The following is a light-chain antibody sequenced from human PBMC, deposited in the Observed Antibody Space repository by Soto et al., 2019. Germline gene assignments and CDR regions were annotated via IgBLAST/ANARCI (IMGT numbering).Light chain of an antibody. J-gene: IGKJ4*01. CDR1: QSLTNSF. CDR3: QQYGILPLS. CDR2: GAS. Sequence: EILLTQSPGALYLSPGDRATLSCRASQSLTNSFLAWYQQIPGQIPRLLIYGASIRATDIPDRFSGSGSGADFTLTISRLEPEDFAVYLCQQYGILPLSFGGGTKVEIK. V-gene: IGKV3-20*01.